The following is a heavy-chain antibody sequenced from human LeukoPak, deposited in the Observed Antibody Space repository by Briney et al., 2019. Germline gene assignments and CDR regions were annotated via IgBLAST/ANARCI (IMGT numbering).Heavy chain of an antibody. V-gene: IGHV4-59*08. J-gene: IGHJ4*02. Sequence: SETLSLTCTLSGGSISPYYWSWIRQSPGKGLEWIGYIYSSGSANYNPSLKSRVTISVDTSKNQFSLKLSSVTAADTAVYYCARMGGYSGYATHWGQGTLVTVSS. D-gene: IGHD5-12*01. CDR2: IYSSGSA. CDR1: GGSISPYY. CDR3: ARMGGYSGYATH.